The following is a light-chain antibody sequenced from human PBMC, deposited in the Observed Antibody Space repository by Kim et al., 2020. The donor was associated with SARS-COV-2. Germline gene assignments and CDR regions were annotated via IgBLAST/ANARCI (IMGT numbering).Light chain of an antibody. Sequence: QSALTQPRSVSGSPGQSVTISCTGTSSNVGAYNYVSWYQQHPDKAHKLMIYDVNDRPSGVPDRFSGSKSGNTASLTISGLQAEDEADYYCCSYAGGYSHVLFGGGTQLTVL. CDR1: SSNVGAYNY. CDR3: CSYAGGYSHVL. CDR2: DVN. V-gene: IGLV2-11*01. J-gene: IGLJ2*01.